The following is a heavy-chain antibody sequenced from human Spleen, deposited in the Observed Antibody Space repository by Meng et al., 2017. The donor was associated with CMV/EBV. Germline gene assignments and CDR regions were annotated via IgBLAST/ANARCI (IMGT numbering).Heavy chain of an antibody. CDR2: IDPQSGDT. CDR3: ARDSFDGYNWFDP. D-gene: IGHD5-12*01. Sequence: KASGYTFTGYYTHWVRQAPGQGLEWMGRIDPQSGDTNYTQSLESRVTMTRDTSTSTVYMELRSLRFDDTAIYYCARDSFDGYNWFDPWGQGTLVTVSS. CDR1: GYTFTGYY. J-gene: IGHJ5*02. V-gene: IGHV1-2*06.